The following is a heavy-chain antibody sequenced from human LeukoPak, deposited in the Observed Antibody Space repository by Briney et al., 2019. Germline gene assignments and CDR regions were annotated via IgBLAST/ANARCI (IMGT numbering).Heavy chain of an antibody. D-gene: IGHD4-17*01. J-gene: IGHJ4*02. CDR3: ASNGDYLDLFDY. V-gene: IGHV1-18*04. Sequence: ASVKVSCKASGYTFTSYGISWVRQAPGQGLEWMGCAYNCNANYAQKVQGRVTMTTDTSTSTAYMELRSLRSDDTAVYYCASNGDYLDLFDYWGQGTLVTVSS. CDR2: AYNCNA. CDR1: GYTFTSYG.